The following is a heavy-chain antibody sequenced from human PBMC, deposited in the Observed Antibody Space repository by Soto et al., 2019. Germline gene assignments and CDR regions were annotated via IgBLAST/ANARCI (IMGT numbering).Heavy chain of an antibody. V-gene: IGHV1-18*01. CDR2: ISAYNGNT. CDR1: GYTFTSYG. Sequence: ASVKVSCKASGYTFTSYGISWGRQAPGQGLEWMGWISAYNGNTNYAQKLQGRVTMTTDTSTSTAYMELRSLRSDDTAVYYCARDPSSMVATPIDYWGQGTLVTVSS. D-gene: IGHD5-12*01. CDR3: ARDPSSMVATPIDY. J-gene: IGHJ4*02.